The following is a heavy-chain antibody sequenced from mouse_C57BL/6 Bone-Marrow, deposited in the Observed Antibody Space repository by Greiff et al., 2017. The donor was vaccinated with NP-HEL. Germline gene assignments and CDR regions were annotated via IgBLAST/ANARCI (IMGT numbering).Heavy chain of an antibody. D-gene: IGHD2-3*01. CDR1: GYTFTSYW. CDR3: ARVVYDGYYDWYFDV. Sequence: VQLQQSGTELVKPGASVKLSCKASGYTFTSYWMHWVKQRPGQGLEWIGNINPSNGGTNYNEKFKSKATLTVDKSSSTAYMPLSSLTSEDSAVYYCARVVYDGYYDWYFDVWGTGTTVTVSS. CDR2: INPSNGGT. J-gene: IGHJ1*03. V-gene: IGHV1-53*01.